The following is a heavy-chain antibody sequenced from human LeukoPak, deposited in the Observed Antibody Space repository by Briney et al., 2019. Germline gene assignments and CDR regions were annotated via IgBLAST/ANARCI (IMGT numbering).Heavy chain of an antibody. V-gene: IGHV3-21*01. CDR2: ISSSSSYI. D-gene: IGHD5-24*01. CDR3: CAMATASLDY. J-gene: IGHJ4*01. Sequence: GGSLRLSCAASGFTLSSYSMNWVRQAPGKGLEWVSSISSSSSYIYYADSVKGRFTISRDNAKNSLYLQMSSLRAEDTAVYYCCAMATASLDYWGQGTLVTVPS. CDR1: GFTLSSYS.